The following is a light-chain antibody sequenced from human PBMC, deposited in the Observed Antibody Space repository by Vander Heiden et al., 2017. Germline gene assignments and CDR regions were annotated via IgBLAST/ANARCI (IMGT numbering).Light chain of an antibody. CDR2: DVS. J-gene: IGLJ1*01. CDR1: SSDVGSYNY. V-gene: IGLV2-14*03. Sequence: QSALTQPPAVSGSHGQPVTISCTGTSSDVGSYNYVAWYQQPPDTAPKLIIYDVSNRPSGVSDRFSGSKSGNTASLTISGLQADDEADYYCTSFTSRHTYVFGTGTKVTVL. CDR3: TSFTSRHTYV.